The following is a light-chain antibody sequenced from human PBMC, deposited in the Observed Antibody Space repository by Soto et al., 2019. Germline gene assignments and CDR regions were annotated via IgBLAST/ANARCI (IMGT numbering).Light chain of an antibody. CDR3: QQRSNWSPV. CDR2: DAS. J-gene: IGKJ4*01. Sequence: EMVMTQSPATLSVSPGERAILSCRASQSVSIDLAWYQQKPGQAPRLLIYDASNRATGIPARFSGSGSGTDFTLTISSLEPEDFAVYYCQQRSNWSPVFGGATKVDI. CDR1: QSVSID. V-gene: IGKV3-11*01.